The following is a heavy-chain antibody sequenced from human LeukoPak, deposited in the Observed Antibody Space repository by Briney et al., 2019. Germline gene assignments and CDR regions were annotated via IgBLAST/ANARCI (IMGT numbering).Heavy chain of an antibody. CDR3: AREPSNYYDFWSGYYTGIQIYFDY. J-gene: IGHJ4*02. D-gene: IGHD3-3*01. CDR1: GFTFSSYW. Sequence: PGGSLRLXCAASGFTFSSYWMSWVRLAPGKGLESVANIKQDGSEKYYVDSVKGRFTISRDNAKKSLYLQMNSLRAEDTAVYYCAREPSNYYDFWSGYYTGIQIYFDYWGQGTLVTVSS. V-gene: IGHV3-7*01. CDR2: IKQDGSEK.